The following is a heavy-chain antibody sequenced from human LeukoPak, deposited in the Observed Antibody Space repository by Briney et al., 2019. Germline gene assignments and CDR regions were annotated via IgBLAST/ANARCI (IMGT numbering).Heavy chain of an antibody. V-gene: IGHV3-23*01. CDR1: GFTFSSYA. Sequence: GGSLRLSCVASGFTFSSYAMSWVRQAPGKGLEWVSAISGSGGSTYYADSVKGRFTISRDNSKNSLYLQMNSLRAEDTAVYYCARRVRGFDAFDIWGQGTMVTVSS. J-gene: IGHJ3*02. CDR2: ISGSGGST. CDR3: ARRVRGFDAFDI.